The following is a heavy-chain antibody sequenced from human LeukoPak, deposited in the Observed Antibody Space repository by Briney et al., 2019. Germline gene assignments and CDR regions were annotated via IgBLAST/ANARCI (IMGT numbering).Heavy chain of an antibody. CDR3: ARGEDHYSNPGDDY. Sequence: ASVKVSCKASGYTFTSYDINWVRQATGQGLEWMGWMNPNSGNTGYAQKFQGRVTITRNTSISTAYMELSSLRSEDTAVYYCARGEDHYSNPGDDYWGQGTLVTVSS. V-gene: IGHV1-8*03. CDR1: GYTFTSYD. CDR2: MNPNSGNT. J-gene: IGHJ4*02. D-gene: IGHD4-11*01.